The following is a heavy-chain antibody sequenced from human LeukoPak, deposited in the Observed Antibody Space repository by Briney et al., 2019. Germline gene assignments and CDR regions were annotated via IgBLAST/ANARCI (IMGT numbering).Heavy chain of an antibody. Sequence: ASVKVSCKASGYTITSYGISWVRQAPGQGLEWMGWISAYNGDTNYAQKLQGRVTMTTDTSTSTAYMELRSLRSDDTAVYYCARGRLRGYSYGGFDPWGQGTLVTVSS. CDR1: GYTITSYG. J-gene: IGHJ5*02. CDR2: ISAYNGDT. V-gene: IGHV1-18*01. D-gene: IGHD5-18*01. CDR3: ARGRLRGYSYGGFDP.